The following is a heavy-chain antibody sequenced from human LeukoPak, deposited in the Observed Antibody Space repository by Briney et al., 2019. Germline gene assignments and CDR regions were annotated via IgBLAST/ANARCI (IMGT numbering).Heavy chain of an antibody. CDR2: INHSGST. CDR1: GGSFSGYY. CDR3: ATGGGYLYGAEYFQY. D-gene: IGHD3-22*01. Sequence: SETLSLTCAVYGGSFSGYYWSWIRQPPGKGLEWIGEINHSGSTNYNPSLKSRVTISVDTSKNNFSLKLSSVTAADTAVYYCATGGGYLYGAEYFQYWGQGALVTVSS. J-gene: IGHJ1*01. V-gene: IGHV4-34*01.